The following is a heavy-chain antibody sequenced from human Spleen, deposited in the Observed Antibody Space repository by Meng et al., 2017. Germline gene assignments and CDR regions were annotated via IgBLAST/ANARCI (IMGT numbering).Heavy chain of an antibody. CDR3: ARGPTTMAHDFDY. J-gene: IGHJ4*02. Sequence: VQLQQWGAGLLKPLETLSLTRVVSGGSFSDYYWSWIRQPPGKGLEWIGEINNSGSNNYNPSLESRATISVDTSQNNLSLKLSSVTAADSAVYYCARGPTTMAHDFDYWGQGTLVTVSS. D-gene: IGHD4-11*01. V-gene: IGHV4-34*01. CDR1: GGSFSDYY. CDR2: INNSGSN.